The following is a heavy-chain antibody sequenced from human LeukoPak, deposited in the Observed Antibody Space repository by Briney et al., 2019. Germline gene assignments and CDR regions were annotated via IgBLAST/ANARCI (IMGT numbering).Heavy chain of an antibody. CDR3: ARGYCSGGSCYHFDS. V-gene: IGHV1-2*02. Sequence: RASVKVSCKASGYRFSDYYMHWVRQAPGQGLEWMEWVNSNSGGTHYAQKFEGRVTMTRDTSIRTAYMELTRLKSDDTAVYYCARGYCSGGSCYHFDSWGQGTLVTVSS. D-gene: IGHD2-15*01. CDR2: VNSNSGGT. J-gene: IGHJ4*02. CDR1: GYRFSDYY.